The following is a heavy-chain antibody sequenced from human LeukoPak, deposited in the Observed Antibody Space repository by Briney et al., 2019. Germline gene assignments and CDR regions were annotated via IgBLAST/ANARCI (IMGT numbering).Heavy chain of an antibody. CDR1: GFAFGSYA. CDR3: AKTTVGYSSGRFPGWPADY. V-gene: IGHV3-23*01. Sequence: PGGSLRLSCTAPGFAFGSYAMYWVRQAPGKGLEWVSGIFGSGGSAHYADSVKGRFTISRDNSKNTVYLEMNSLGVEDTAVYFCAKTTVGYSSGRFPGWPADYWGQGTLVTVSS. J-gene: IGHJ4*02. CDR2: IFGSGGSA. D-gene: IGHD2-15*01.